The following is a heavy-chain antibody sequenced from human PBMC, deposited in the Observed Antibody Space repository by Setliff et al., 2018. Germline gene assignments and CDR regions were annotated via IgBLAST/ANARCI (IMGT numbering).Heavy chain of an antibody. D-gene: IGHD4-17*01. CDR3: ARHENDYGDYDDAFDI. J-gene: IGHJ3*02. V-gene: IGHV4-59*08. CDR1: GGSISTYY. CDR2: IYYSGRT. Sequence: SETLSLTCTVSGGSISTYYWSWIRQPPGKGLEWIGYIYYSGRTDYNPSLRSRVTISVDTSKNQFSLRVSSVTAADTAVYYCARHENDYGDYDDAFDIWGQGTMVTVSS.